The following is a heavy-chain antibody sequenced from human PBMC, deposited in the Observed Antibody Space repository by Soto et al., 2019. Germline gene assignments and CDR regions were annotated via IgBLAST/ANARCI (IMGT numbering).Heavy chain of an antibody. CDR1: GGSFSGYY. CDR2: INHSGST. D-gene: IGHD1-7*01. J-gene: IGHJ6*03. V-gene: IGHV4-34*01. Sequence: SETLSLTCAVYGGSFSGYYWSWIRQPPGKGLEWIGEINHSGSTNYNPSLKSRVTISVDTSKNQFSLKLSSVTAADTAVYYCARVHRAGTTSRYYMDVWGKGTTVTVSS. CDR3: ARVHRAGTTSRYYMDV.